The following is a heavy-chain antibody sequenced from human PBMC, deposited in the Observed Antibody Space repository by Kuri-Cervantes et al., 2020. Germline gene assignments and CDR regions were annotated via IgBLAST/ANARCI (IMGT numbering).Heavy chain of an antibody. CDR1: GFTFGAYS. CDR3: AKETVHGTQTLDY. D-gene: IGHD4-17*01. CDR2: IGDTGTAT. V-gene: IGHV3-23*01. J-gene: IGHJ4*02. Sequence: GGSLRLSCGASGFTFGAYSIHWVRQAPGKGLEWVSVIGDTGTATKFADSVKGRFTISRDNSKNAVYLQMNSLRVEDTAVYFCAKETVHGTQTLDYWGQGTLVTVSS.